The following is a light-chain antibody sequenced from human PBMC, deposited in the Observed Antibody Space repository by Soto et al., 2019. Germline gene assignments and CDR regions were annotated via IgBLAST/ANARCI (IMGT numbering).Light chain of an antibody. J-gene: IGLJ1*01. Sequence: QSVLTQPPSASGTPGQRVTISCSGSSSNIGSNTVNWYQQLPGTAPKLLIYSNNQRPSGVPDRFSGSKSGTSASLAISGLQSDDEAASYCAAWHDSLNGYVFGTGTKVTVL. CDR3: AAWHDSLNGYV. V-gene: IGLV1-44*01. CDR1: SSNIGSNT. CDR2: SNN.